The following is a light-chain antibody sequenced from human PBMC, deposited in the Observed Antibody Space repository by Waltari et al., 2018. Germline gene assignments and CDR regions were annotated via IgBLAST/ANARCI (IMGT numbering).Light chain of an antibody. CDR2: DAS. Sequence: EIVLTQSPATLSLSPGERATLPCRASQSVSSYLAWYQRKPGQAPRLLIYDASNMATGIPARFSGSGSGTDFTLTISSLEPEDFAVYYCQQRSNWPFGQGTKLEIK. CDR3: QQRSNWP. J-gene: IGKJ2*01. CDR1: QSVSSY. V-gene: IGKV3-11*01.